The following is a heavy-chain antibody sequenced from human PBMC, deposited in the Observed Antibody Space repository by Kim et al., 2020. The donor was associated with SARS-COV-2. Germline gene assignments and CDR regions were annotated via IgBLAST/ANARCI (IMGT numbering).Heavy chain of an antibody. D-gene: IGHD4-17*01. J-gene: IGHJ4*02. Sequence: YSPTFQGQVPTSADKSISTAYLQWSSLKASDTAMYYCARGDGDYTNFDYWGQGTLVTVSS. CDR3: ARGDGDYTNFDY. V-gene: IGHV5-51*01.